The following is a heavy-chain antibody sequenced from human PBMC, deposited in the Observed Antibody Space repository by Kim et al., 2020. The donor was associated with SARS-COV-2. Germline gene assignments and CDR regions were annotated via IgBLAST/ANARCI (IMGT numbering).Heavy chain of an antibody. V-gene: IGHV4-34*01. D-gene: IGHD1-26*01. CDR2: INHSGNT. Sequence: SETLSLTCAVYGGSFSDYYWTWIRQPPGKGLEWIGEINHSGNTNYNASLKGRVTILVDTSKNQFSLNLNSVTAADTGVYFCARGPDVVPPTWVFVLGAWG. CDR1: GGSFSDYY. CDR3: ARGPDVVPPTWVFVLGA. J-gene: IGHJ5*01.